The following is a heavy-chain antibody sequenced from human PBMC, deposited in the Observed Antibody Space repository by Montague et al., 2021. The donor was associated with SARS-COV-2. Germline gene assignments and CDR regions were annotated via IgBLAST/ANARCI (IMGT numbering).Heavy chain of an antibody. CDR3: ARASYGNWGSGH. V-gene: IGHV4-39*01. CDR1: GGSVTTINYY. CDR2: VQYTGST. Sequence: SETLSLTCSVSGGSVTTINYYWGWIRQPPGKGLQYIGWVQYTGSTDSNPALRNRLTLSVDTSNNQFSLRLRSVTAADTAVYYCARASYGNWGSGHWGQGTLVSVSP. D-gene: IGHD7-27*01. J-gene: IGHJ4*02.